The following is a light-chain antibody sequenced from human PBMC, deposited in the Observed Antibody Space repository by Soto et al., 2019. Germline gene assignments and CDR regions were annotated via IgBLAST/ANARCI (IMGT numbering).Light chain of an antibody. Sequence: DIQITQTPSTLSVSAGDRVTVACRASQTIDSWLAWYQQRPGKPPNLLIYKASTLQSGVPSRFSGSGSGTDFTLTISRLEPEDFAVYYCQQYSSSPRTFGQGTKVDIK. V-gene: IGKV1-5*03. CDR3: QQYSSSPRT. J-gene: IGKJ1*01. CDR1: QTIDSW. CDR2: KAS.